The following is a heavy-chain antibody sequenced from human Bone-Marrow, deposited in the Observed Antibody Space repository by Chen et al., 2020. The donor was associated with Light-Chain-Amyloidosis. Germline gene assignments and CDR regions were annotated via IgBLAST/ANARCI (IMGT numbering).Heavy chain of an antibody. CDR3: ARDLNWGWTFGAFDI. J-gene: IGHJ3*02. V-gene: IGHV4-59*02. CDR2: IYYSARP. CDR1: GDSVTDYY. D-gene: IGHD7-27*01. Sequence: QVQLQESGPGLVKPSEILPLTCTVSGDSVTDYYWSWIRQPPGKALEWMGYIYYSARPNYNPSLERRISISVDPSNNQFSLNLRSVTAADTAVYYCARDLNWGWTFGAFDIWGQGTMVTVSS.